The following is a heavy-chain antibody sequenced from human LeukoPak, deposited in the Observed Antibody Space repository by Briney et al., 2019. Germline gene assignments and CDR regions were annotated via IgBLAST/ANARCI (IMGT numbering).Heavy chain of an antibody. CDR1: GFTFSYYG. CDR2: ISGSGGST. D-gene: IGHD6-6*01. V-gene: IGHV3-23*01. Sequence: GGSLRLSCAASGFTFSYYGMHWVRQAPGKGLEWVSAISGSGGSTYYADSVKGRFTISRDNSKNTLYLQMNSLRAEDTAVYYCASLASKARLVDYWGQGTLVTVSS. CDR3: ASLASKARLVDY. J-gene: IGHJ4*02.